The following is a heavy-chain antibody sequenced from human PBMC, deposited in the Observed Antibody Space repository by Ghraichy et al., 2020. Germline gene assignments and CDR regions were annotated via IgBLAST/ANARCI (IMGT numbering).Heavy chain of an antibody. CDR2: IYYSGST. CDR1: GGSISSGGSS. CDR3: ARGYYYDTSGYHIDV. D-gene: IGHD3-22*01. V-gene: IGHV4-30-4*07. Sequence: SQTLSLTCAVSGGSISSGGSSWSWIRQPPGKGLEWLGYIYYSGSTYYNPSLKSRLTISVDTSRYEFSLRLRSVTAADTAVYYCARGYYYDTSGYHIDVWGKGTTVIVSS. J-gene: IGHJ6*03.